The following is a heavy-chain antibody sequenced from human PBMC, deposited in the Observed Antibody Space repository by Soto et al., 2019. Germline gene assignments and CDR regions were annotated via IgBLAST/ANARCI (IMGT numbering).Heavy chain of an antibody. D-gene: IGHD2-2*01. CDR3: ARVVPGAEAWFGP. CDR2: ISLYSDGT. Sequence: GASVKVSCKASGYTFSNCGITWVRQAPGQPLEWLGWISLYSDGTNYAQKFQGRVSMTTDTSTTTAYMELRSLRSDDTAVYYCARVVPGAEAWFGPWGQGVLVTVSS. J-gene: IGHJ5*02. CDR1: GYTFSNCG. V-gene: IGHV1-18*01.